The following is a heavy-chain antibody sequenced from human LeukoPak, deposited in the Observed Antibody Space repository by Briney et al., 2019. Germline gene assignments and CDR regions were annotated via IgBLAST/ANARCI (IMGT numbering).Heavy chain of an antibody. CDR1: GFTFSSYA. J-gene: IGHJ4*02. D-gene: IGHD6-13*01. Sequence: PGGSLRLSCAASGFTFSSYAMSWVRQAPGKGLEWVSGISGSGGSTVYADSVQGRFTISRDNSKNTLYLQMNGLRAEDAAVYYCATFTPAIAAAGINFDYWGQGTLVTVSS. CDR3: ATFTPAIAAAGINFDY. CDR2: ISGSGGST. V-gene: IGHV3-23*01.